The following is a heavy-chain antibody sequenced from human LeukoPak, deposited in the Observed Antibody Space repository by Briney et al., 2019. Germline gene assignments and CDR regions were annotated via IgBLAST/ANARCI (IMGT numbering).Heavy chain of an antibody. V-gene: IGHV1-18*01. CDR1: GYTFTSYG. Sequence: ASVKVSCKASGYTFTSYGISWVRQAPGQGLEWMGWISAYNGNTNYAQKLQGRVTMTTDTSTTTAYMELRNLRSDDTAVYYCARDDYGGPYSSSWSPYWGQGTLVTVSS. CDR3: ARDDYGGPYSSSWSPY. J-gene: IGHJ4*02. D-gene: IGHD6-13*01. CDR2: ISAYNGNT.